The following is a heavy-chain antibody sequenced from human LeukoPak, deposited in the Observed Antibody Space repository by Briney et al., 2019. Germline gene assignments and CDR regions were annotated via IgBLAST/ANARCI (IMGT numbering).Heavy chain of an antibody. J-gene: IGHJ5*02. CDR2: INPNSGGT. Sequence: ASVKVSCKASGYTFTSYYMHWVRQAPGQGLEWMGWINPNSGGTIYAQKFQGRVTMTRDTSISTAYMELSRLRSDDTAVYYCARDNSVRDTAWWFDPWGQGTLVTVSS. V-gene: IGHV1-2*02. D-gene: IGHD2-21*02. CDR1: GYTFTSYY. CDR3: ARDNSVRDTAWWFDP.